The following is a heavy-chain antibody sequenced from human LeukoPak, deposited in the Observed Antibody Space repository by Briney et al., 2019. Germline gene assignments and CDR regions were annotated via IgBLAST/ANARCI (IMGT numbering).Heavy chain of an antibody. CDR1: GFNFDEYA. CDR3: ARYGSGSNYRDPFDS. D-gene: IGHD3-10*01. J-gene: IGHJ4*02. V-gene: IGHV3-48*01. CDR2: IYRDSSVI. Sequence: GGSLRLSCVASGFNFDEYAMNWVCQAPGKGLEWISCIYRDSSVIHYADSVRGRFTVSRDNAKNSVYLQMNSLRAEDTAVYFCARYGSGSNYRDPFDSWGQGTLVTVSS.